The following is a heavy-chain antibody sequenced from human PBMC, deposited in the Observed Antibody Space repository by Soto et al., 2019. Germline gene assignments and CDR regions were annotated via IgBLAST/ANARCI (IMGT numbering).Heavy chain of an antibody. CDR1: GYTFTGYH. CDR3: ARGDSTDCSNGVCSFFYNHDMDV. CDR2: INPKSGGT. V-gene: IGHV1-2*04. D-gene: IGHD2-8*01. Sequence: ASVKVSCKASGYTFTGYHIHWVRQAPGQGLEWLGRINPKSGGTSTAQKFQGWVTMTTDTSISTASMELTRLTSDDTAIYYCARGDSTDCSNGVCSFFYNHDMDVWGQGTTVTVSS. J-gene: IGHJ6*02.